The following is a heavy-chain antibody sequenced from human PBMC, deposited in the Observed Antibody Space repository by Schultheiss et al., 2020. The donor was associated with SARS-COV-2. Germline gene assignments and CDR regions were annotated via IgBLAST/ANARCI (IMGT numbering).Heavy chain of an antibody. D-gene: IGHD6-19*01. Sequence: GESLKISCKGSGYSFPSYWIGWVRQMPGKGLEWMGIIYPGDSDTRYSPSFQGQVTISADKSISTAYLQWSSLKASDTAMYYCARRVYSSGWSFDYWGQGTLVTVSS. CDR2: IYPGDSDT. CDR3: ARRVYSSGWSFDY. V-gene: IGHV5-51*01. CDR1: GYSFPSYW. J-gene: IGHJ4*02.